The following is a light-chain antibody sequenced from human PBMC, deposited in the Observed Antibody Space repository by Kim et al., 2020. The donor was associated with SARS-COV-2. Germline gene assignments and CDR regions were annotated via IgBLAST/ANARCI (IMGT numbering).Light chain of an antibody. J-gene: IGLJ3*02. CDR1: NVEYKG. CDR2: YNS. V-gene: IGLV3-21*04. CDR3: HVWDAYSDPSEV. Sequence: PGEAAKLKCGGDNVEYKGVHWYQQKPGQAPVLGIYYNSERPSGIPDRFSGSSSGNTATLTISRVEAGDEADYYCHVWDAYSDPSEVFGGGTQLTVL.